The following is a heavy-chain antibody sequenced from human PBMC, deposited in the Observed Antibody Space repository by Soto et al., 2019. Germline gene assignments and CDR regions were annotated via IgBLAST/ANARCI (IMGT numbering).Heavy chain of an antibody. CDR1: GFTFSTYD. Sequence: QVQLVESGGGMVQPGRSLRLSCTVSGFTFSTYDMHWVRQAPGKGLEWVAVVSYDAGYKNYADSVKGRFTISRDNSKNTPYLQMNGLRPEDTAVYYCAKVSISKSSAVTFDSWGQGTLVTVSS. J-gene: IGHJ4*02. V-gene: IGHV3-30*18. CDR3: AKVSISKSSAVTFDS. D-gene: IGHD2-15*01. CDR2: VSYDAGYK.